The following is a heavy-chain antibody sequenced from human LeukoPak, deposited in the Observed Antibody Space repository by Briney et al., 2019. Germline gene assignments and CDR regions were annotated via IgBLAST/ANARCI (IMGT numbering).Heavy chain of an antibody. Sequence: SETLSLTCTVSGVSISSSSYYWGWIRQPPGKGREWIGSIYYSGSTYYNPALKSRVTISVDTSKNQFSLKLSSVTAADTAVYYCARDSSGYSYFDYWGQGTLVTVSS. D-gene: IGHD3-22*01. CDR3: ARDSSGYSYFDY. CDR2: IYYSGST. J-gene: IGHJ4*02. V-gene: IGHV4-39*07. CDR1: GVSISSSSYY.